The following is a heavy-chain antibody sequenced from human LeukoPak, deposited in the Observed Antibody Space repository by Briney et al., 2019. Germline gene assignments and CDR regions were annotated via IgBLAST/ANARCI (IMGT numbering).Heavy chain of an antibody. CDR1: GFTFSSYE. D-gene: IGHD5-18*01. V-gene: IGHV3-48*03. Sequence: PGGSLRLSCAASGFTFSSYEMNWVRQAPGKGLEWVSYISSSGSTIYYADSVKGRFTISRDNAKNSLYLQMNSLRAEDTAVYYCARSRYIYGLRGVLYYYYMDVWGKGTTVTISS. J-gene: IGHJ6*03. CDR2: ISSSGSTI. CDR3: ARSRYIYGLRGVLYYYYMDV.